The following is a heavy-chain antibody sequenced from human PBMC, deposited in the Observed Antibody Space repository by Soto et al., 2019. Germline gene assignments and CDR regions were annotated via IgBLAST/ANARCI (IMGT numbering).Heavy chain of an antibody. D-gene: IGHD3-10*01. CDR2: IYYSGST. CDR3: ARRGFGELTYYFDY. J-gene: IGHJ4*02. Sequence: PSETLSLTCTVSGGSISSYYWSWIRQPPGKGLEWIGYIYYSGSTNYNPSLKSRVTISVDTSKNQFSLKLSSVTAADTAVYYCARRGFGELTYYFDYWGQGTLVTVSS. CDR1: GGSISSYY. V-gene: IGHV4-59*08.